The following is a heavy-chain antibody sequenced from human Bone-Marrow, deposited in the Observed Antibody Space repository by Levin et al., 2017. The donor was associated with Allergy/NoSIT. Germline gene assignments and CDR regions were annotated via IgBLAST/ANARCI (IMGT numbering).Heavy chain of an antibody. V-gene: IGHV1-18*01. CDR3: AREGIITMLQGVYDY. D-gene: IGHD3-10*01. CDR2: ISGYIGNT. Sequence: ASVKVSCKASGYTFTSYGISWVRQAPGQGLEWMGWISGYIGNTNYAQKLQGRVTMTTDTSTSTAYMELRSLRSDDTAVYYCAREGIITMLQGVYDYWGQGTLVTVSS. CDR1: GYTFTSYG. J-gene: IGHJ4*02.